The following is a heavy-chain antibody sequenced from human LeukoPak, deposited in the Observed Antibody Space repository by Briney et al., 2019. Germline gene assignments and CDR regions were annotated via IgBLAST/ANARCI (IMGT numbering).Heavy chain of an antibody. V-gene: IGHV4-30-2*06. J-gene: IGHJ6*03. D-gene: IGHD3-3*01. CDR3: ARDQVYYDFWSGNYYYMDV. CDR1: GGSISISSYY. Sequence: SETLSLTCTVSGGSISISSYYWSWIRQSPGKGLEWIGYIYHSGSTYYNPSLKSRVTISVDRSKNQFSLKLSSVTAADTAVYYCARDQVYYDFWSGNYYYMDVWGKGTTVTVSS. CDR2: IYHSGST.